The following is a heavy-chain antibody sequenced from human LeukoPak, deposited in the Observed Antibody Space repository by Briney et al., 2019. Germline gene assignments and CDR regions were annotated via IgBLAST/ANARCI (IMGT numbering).Heavy chain of an antibody. V-gene: IGHV4-34*01. J-gene: IGHJ4*02. CDR1: GGSFTGYY. Sequence: SETLSLTCAVYGGSFTGYYWSWIRQPPGKGLEWIGDINHSGNTNYNPSLKSRVTISVDTSKNQFSLKLSSVTAADTAVYYCARVGYSSGWYRNWGQGTLVTVSS. CDR3: ARVGYSSGWYRN. CDR2: INHSGNT. D-gene: IGHD6-19*01.